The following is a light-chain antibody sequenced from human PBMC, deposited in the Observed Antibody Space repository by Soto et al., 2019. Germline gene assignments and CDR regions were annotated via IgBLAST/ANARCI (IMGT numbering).Light chain of an antibody. V-gene: IGKV3-15*01. CDR1: QSVSSD. CDR2: GAF. Sequence: EIVMTQSPATLSVSPGERATLSCRASQSVSSDLAWYQQKPGQAPRLIIYGAFTRATGIPARFSGSGSGTEFTLTISSLQSEDFAVYYCQQYNNWPNTFGQGTRLEIK. J-gene: IGKJ5*01. CDR3: QQYNNWPNT.